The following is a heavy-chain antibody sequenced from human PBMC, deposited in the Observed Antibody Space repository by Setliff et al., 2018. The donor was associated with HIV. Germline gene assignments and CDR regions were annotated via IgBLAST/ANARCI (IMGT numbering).Heavy chain of an antibody. CDR2: ISPNSSQI. CDR3: ACPKEGYFGSGGAFQI. D-gene: IGHD3-10*01. CDR1: GFTFNFYT. Sequence: PGGSLRLSCAASGFTFNFYTMNWVRQAPGKALEWVSSISPNSSQIYYADSVKDRFTISRDNVKNSLYLQMNSLRADDTAIYYCACPKEGYFGSGGAFQIWGQGTMVTVSS. V-gene: IGHV3-21*06. J-gene: IGHJ3*02.